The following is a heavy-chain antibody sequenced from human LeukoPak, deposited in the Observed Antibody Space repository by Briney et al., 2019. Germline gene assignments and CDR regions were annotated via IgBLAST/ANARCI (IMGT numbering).Heavy chain of an antibody. D-gene: IGHD3-3*01. J-gene: IGHJ4*02. V-gene: IGHV3-9*03. CDR3: AKGDRFLEWSYLFDY. CDR2: ISWNSGSI. CDR1: GFTFDDYA. Sequence: GRSLRLSCAASGFTFDDYAMHWVRQAPGKGLEWVSGISWNSGSIGYADSVKGRFTISRDNAKNSLYLQMNSLRAEDMALYYCAKGDRFLEWSYLFDYWGQGTLVTVSS.